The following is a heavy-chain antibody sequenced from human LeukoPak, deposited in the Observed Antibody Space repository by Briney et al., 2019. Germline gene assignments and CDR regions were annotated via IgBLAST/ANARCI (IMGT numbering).Heavy chain of an antibody. J-gene: IGHJ3*02. CDR1: GSGFSDQY. V-gene: IGHV3-72*01. CDR2: TANKGNSYTT. D-gene: IGHD5-12*01. Sequence: GGSLRLSCVASGSGFSDQYMDWVRQAPGKGLEWVGRTANKGNSYTTEYAASVKGRFIISRDDSRNSLYLQMNSLKIEDTAVYHRTRGYSGLWVYAFDIWGQGTMVIVSS. CDR3: TRGYSGLWVYAFDI.